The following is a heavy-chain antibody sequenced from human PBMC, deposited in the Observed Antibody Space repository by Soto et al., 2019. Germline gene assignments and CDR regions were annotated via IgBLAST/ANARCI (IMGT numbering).Heavy chain of an antibody. Sequence: QVQLVQSGAEVKKPGASVTLSCKASGYTFSSFYMHWVRQAPGQGLAWMAIINPSGGITTYAQNFQGRITLTSDTSTSTVYMELSSLRSEDTAVYYCARGAGGDLGFFDLWGQGTLITVSS. J-gene: IGHJ4*02. D-gene: IGHD4-17*01. V-gene: IGHV1-46*03. CDR2: INPSGGIT. CDR3: ARGAGGDLGFFDL. CDR1: GYTFSSFY.